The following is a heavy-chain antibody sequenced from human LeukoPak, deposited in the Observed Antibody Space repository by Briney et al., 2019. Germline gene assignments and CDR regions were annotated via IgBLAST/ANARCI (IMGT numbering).Heavy chain of an antibody. Sequence: SETLSLTCTVSGGSISSSSYYWGWIRQPPGKGLEWIGSIYYSGSTYYNPSLKSRVTISVDTSKNQFSLKLSSVTAADTAVYYCAREQSSGYYGYYFDYWGQGTLVTVSS. V-gene: IGHV4-39*07. CDR3: AREQSSGYYGYYFDY. CDR1: GGSISSSSYY. J-gene: IGHJ4*02. D-gene: IGHD3-22*01. CDR2: IYYSGST.